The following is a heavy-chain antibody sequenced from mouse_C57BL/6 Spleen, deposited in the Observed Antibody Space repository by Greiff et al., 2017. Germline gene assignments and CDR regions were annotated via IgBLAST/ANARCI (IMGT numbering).Heavy chain of an antibody. CDR2: INPSSGYT. J-gene: IGHJ3*01. CDR1: GYTFTSYW. V-gene: IGHV1-7*01. Sequence: VQLVEPGAELVKPGASVKLSCKASGYTFTSYWMHWVKQRPGQGLEWIGDINPSSGYTKYNQKFKDKATLTADKSSSTAYMQLSSLTYEDSAVYCCATGGGFAWFAYWGQGTLVTVSA. CDR3: ATGGGFAWFAY.